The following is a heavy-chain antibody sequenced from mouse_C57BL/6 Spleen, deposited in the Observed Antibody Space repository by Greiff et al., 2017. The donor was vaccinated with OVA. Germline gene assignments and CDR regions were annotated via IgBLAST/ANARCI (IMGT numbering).Heavy chain of an antibody. CDR3: ARDGYYGSSYGAMDY. CDR2: ISYDGSN. J-gene: IGHJ4*01. Sequence: EVQLVESGPGLVKPSQSLSLTCSVTGYSITSGYYWNWIRQFPGNKLEWMGYISYDGSNNYNPSLKNRISITRDTSKNQFFLKLNSVTTEDTATYYCARDGYYGSSYGAMDYWGQGTSVTVSS. CDR1: GYSITSGYY. D-gene: IGHD1-1*01. V-gene: IGHV3-6*01.